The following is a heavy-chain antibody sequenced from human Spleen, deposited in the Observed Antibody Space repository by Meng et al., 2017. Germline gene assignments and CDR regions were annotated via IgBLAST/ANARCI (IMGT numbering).Heavy chain of an antibody. Sequence: SETLSLTCTVSGGSVSSGPYYWTWIRQTPGKGLEWIGFIYYSGSTKYNPSLKSRVTISLDASKNHFSLELSSVTAADTAIYYCARQAAFDSGGDWGQGTLVTVSS. D-gene: IGHD3-10*01. CDR3: ARQAAFDSGGD. CDR1: GGSVSSGPYY. CDR2: IYYSGST. V-gene: IGHV4-61*01. J-gene: IGHJ4*02.